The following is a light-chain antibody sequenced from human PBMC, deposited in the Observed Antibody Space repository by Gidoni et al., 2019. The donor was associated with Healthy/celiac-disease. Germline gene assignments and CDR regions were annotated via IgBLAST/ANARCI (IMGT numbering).Light chain of an antibody. CDR1: QSISSY. V-gene: IGKV1-39*01. J-gene: IGKJ4*01. Sequence: DIHMPQSPSSLSASVGDRGTITCRASQSISSYLNWYQQKPGKAPKLLIYTASSLQSGVPSRFSGSGSGTDFTLTISSLQPDDFATYYCQQNYSTSLTFXEXTKVEIK. CDR3: QQNYSTSLT. CDR2: TAS.